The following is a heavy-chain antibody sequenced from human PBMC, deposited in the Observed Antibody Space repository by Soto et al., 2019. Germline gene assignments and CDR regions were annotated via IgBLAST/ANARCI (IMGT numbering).Heavy chain of an antibody. CDR3: CDPSTVTINWFFDL. CDR1: GFTVSSNY. CDR2: IYGGGRT. D-gene: IGHD4-17*01. J-gene: IGHJ2*01. Sequence: EVQLVESGGGLVQPGGSLRLSCAASGFTVSSNYMSWVRQAPGKGLEWVSIIYGGGRTNYADSVKGRFTVSRDNYKNTLYLQMNSLRAEDTAMYYCCDPSTVTINWFFDLWGRGTLVTVSS. V-gene: IGHV3-66*01.